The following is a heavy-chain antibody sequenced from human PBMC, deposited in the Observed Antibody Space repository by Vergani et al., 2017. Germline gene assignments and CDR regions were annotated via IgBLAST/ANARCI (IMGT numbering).Heavy chain of an antibody. Sequence: EVQLVQSGAEVKKPGESLRISCKASGYTFTSHWIGWARQMPGKGLEWIGIIFPSDSDTRYSPSFQGQVTISVDKSITTAYLQWNSLRTSDTAMYYCAKRIGAYSYGLDSWGQGNLVTVSS. CDR2: IFPSDSDT. V-gene: IGHV5-51*01. D-gene: IGHD5-18*01. J-gene: IGHJ4*02. CDR1: GYTFTSHW. CDR3: AKRIGAYSYGLDS.